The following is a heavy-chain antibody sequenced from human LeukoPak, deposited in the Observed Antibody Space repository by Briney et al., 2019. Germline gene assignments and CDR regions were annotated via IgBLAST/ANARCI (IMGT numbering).Heavy chain of an antibody. Sequence: GGSLRLSCAASGFTVSSNYMSWVRQAPGKGLEWVSVIYSGGSTYYADSVKGRFTISRDNSKNTLYLQMNSLRAEDTAVYYCARDLTYQYYYSSGSGMDVWGQGTTVTVSS. D-gene: IGHD3-22*01. CDR3: ARDLTYQYYYSSGSGMDV. V-gene: IGHV3-66*01. J-gene: IGHJ6*02. CDR2: IYSGGST. CDR1: GFTVSSNY.